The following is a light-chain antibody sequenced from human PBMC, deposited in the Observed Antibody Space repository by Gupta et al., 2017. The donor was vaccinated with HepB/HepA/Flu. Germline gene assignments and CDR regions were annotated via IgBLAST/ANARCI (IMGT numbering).Light chain of an antibody. V-gene: IGKV1-27*01. CDR1: QGIDSY. CDR3: KKYISAPWT. Sequence: DIQMTQSPSSLSASVGDRVTITCRASQGIDSYLAWIQQKPGKVPKLLIFSASTLQSGVPARFSGSGSGTDFTLNISSVQPEDVATYYCKKYISAPWTFDQGTKVEIK. CDR2: SAS. J-gene: IGKJ1*01.